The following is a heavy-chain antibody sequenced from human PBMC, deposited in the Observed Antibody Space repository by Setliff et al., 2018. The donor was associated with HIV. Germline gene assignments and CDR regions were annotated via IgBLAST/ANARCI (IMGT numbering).Heavy chain of an antibody. CDR1: GYVFTNYW. CDR2: ISPDDSDT. CDR3: ARHFGISYRSPFDP. J-gene: IGHJ5*02. Sequence: GESLKTSCKSSGYVFTNYWIGWVRQMPGKGLEWMGIISPDDSDTRYSPSFQGQVTISGDKSTSTAYLQWSSLKASDSAIYYCARHFGISYRSPFDPWGQGTLVTVSS. D-gene: IGHD3-3*01. V-gene: IGHV5-51*01.